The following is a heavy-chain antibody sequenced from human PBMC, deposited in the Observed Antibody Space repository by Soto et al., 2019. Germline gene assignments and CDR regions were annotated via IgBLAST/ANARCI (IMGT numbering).Heavy chain of an antibody. CDR1: GFTFSSSG. Sequence: QVQLVESGGGVVQPGRSLRLSCAASGFTFSSSGMHWVRQAPGKGLEWVAVISYDGSNKYYADSVKGRFTISRDNSKNTLYLQMNSLRAEDTAVYYCASTGQIPYFDYWGQGTLVTVSS. CDR3: ASTGQIPYFDY. CDR2: ISYDGSNK. J-gene: IGHJ4*02. D-gene: IGHD2-21*01. V-gene: IGHV3-30*03.